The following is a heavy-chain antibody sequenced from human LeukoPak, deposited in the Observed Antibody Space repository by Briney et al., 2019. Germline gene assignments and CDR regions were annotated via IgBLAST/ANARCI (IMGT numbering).Heavy chain of an antibody. CDR3: ARDRVGTLDY. Sequence: PGGSLRLSCAASGFTFSSYWMHWVRQAPGKGLVWVSRSNSDGSSTSYADSVKGRFTISRDNAKNTLYLQMNSLRAEDTAVYYCARDRVGTLDYWGQGTLVTVSS. CDR2: SNSDGSST. D-gene: IGHD1-1*01. CDR1: GFTFSSYW. J-gene: IGHJ4*02. V-gene: IGHV3-74*01.